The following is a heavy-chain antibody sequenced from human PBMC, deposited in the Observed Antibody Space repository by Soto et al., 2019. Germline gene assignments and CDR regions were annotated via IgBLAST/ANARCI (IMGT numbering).Heavy chain of an antibody. V-gene: IGHV1-2*02. CDR2: INSNSGGT. Sequence: ASVKVSCKASGYTFTGYYMHWVRQAPGQGLEWMGWINSNSGGTNYAQKFQGRVTMTRDTSISTAYMELSRLRSDDTAVYYCARERMGTTTPRYNWFDPWGQGTLVTVSS. CDR3: ARERMGTTTPRYNWFDP. CDR1: GYTFTGYY. D-gene: IGHD1-26*01. J-gene: IGHJ5*02.